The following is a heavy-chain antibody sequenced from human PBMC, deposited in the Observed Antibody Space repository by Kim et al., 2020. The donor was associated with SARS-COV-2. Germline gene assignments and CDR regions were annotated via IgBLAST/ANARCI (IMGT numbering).Heavy chain of an antibody. D-gene: IGHD2-21*01. CDR2: ISGSGGST. J-gene: IGHJ5*02. Sequence: GGSLRLSCAASGFTFRHYGMTWVRQLPGKGLEWVSAISGSGGSTYYPDSVKGRFTISRDNSKDTLFLQMNSLRSEDTARYHCAKFVVAEGGSDWFDPWGPGTLVTVSS. CDR1: GFTFRHYG. V-gene: IGHV3-23*01. CDR3: AKFVVAEGGSDWFDP.